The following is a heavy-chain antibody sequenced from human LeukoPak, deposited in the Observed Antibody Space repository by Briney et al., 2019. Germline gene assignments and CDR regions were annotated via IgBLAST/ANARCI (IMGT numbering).Heavy chain of an antibody. CDR1: GYTFTSNY. V-gene: IGHV1-46*01. Sequence: ASVKVSCKAFGYTFTSNYMHWVRQAPGQGPGWMGVISPSGGSTTYAQKFQGRVTLTRDMSTSTDYLELSSLGSEDTAVYYCARDNSVRDEAWWFNPWGQGTLVTVSS. CDR2: ISPSGGST. J-gene: IGHJ5*02. CDR3: ARDNSVRDEAWWFNP. D-gene: IGHD5-24*01.